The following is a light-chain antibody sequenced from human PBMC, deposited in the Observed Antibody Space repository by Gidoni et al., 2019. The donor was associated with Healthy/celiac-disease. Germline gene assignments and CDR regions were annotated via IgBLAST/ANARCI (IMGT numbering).Light chain of an antibody. Sequence: SSDLTQDTAVSVALGQTVRITCQGDSLRSYYASWYQQKPGQAPVLVIYGKNTRPSGIPDRFSGSSSGNTASLTITGAQAEDEADYYCNSRDSSGNHWVFGGGTKLTVL. V-gene: IGLV3-19*01. CDR1: SLRSYY. CDR3: NSRDSSGNHWV. J-gene: IGLJ3*02. CDR2: GKN.